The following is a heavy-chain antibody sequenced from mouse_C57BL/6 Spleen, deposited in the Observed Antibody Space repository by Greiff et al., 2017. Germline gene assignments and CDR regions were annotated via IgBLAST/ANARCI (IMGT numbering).Heavy chain of an antibody. CDR2: IHPNSGST. CDR3: ARKGYDYDAEYYFDY. J-gene: IGHJ2*01. D-gene: IGHD2-4*01. CDR1: GYTFTSYW. Sequence: QVQLQQPGAELVKPGASVKLSCKASGYTFTSYWMHWVKQRPGQGLEWIGMIHPNSGSTNYNEKLKSKATLTVDKSSSTAYMQLSSLKSEDSAVYYCARKGYDYDAEYYFDYWGQGTTLTVSS. V-gene: IGHV1-64*01.